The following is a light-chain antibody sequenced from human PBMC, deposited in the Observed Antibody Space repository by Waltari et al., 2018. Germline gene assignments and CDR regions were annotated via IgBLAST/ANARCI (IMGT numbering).Light chain of an antibody. J-gene: IGLJ3*02. CDR1: NSNLGSNY. Sequence: QSVLTQPPSASGTPGQRVSISCSGSNSNLGSNYLYWYQQLPGMAPKLIIYDVTKRPSGVPDRFSGSKSGNTASLTISGLQADDEADYYCSSYTPTSFWVFGGGTKLTVL. V-gene: IGLV1-47*02. CDR2: DVT. CDR3: SSYTPTSFWV.